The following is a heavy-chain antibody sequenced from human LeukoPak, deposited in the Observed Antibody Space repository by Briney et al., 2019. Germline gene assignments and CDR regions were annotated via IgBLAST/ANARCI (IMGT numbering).Heavy chain of an antibody. J-gene: IGHJ5*02. Sequence: PGGSLRLSCAASGFTFSSYWMSWVRQAPGKGLEWVANIKQDGSEKYYVDSVKGRFTISRDNAKNSLYLQMNSLRAEDTAVYYCAREVDAAAGTDWFDPWGQGTLVTVSS. CDR1: GFTFSSYW. V-gene: IGHV3-7*01. CDR3: AREVDAAAGTDWFDP. CDR2: IKQDGSEK. D-gene: IGHD6-13*01.